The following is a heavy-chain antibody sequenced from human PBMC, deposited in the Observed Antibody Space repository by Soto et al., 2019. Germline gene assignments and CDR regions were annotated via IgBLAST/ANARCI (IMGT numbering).Heavy chain of an antibody. D-gene: IGHD3-22*01. CDR3: ARGAQGFFPVSGIYFYFDH. V-gene: IGHV1-2*02. CDR2: VHPDSGGT. CDR1: VYIFTDHL. J-gene: IGHJ4*02. Sequence: SVKVSCKTSVYIFTDHLIHWVRQSPGQGLQWVGWVHPDSGGTNVAQAFQDRVTMTADTSITTAYMDLARLRPDDTAIFYCARGAQGFFPVSGIYFYFDHWGQGTPVTVS.